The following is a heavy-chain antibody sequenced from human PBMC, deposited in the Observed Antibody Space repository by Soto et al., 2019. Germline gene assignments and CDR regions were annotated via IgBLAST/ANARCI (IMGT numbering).Heavy chain of an antibody. CDR2: IDPNSGGT. J-gene: IGHJ3*02. V-gene: IGHV1-2*02. CDR3: ASTLRGYSYGYARES. D-gene: IGHD5-18*01. CDR1: GFIFTAYG. Sequence: ASVKFSCKSSGFIFTAYGISWVRQAPGQGLAWLGWIDPNSGGTNYAQKFRGRVTLTRDTSIATAYMELNRLTSDDTAVYYCASTLRGYSYGYARESWGQGKMVTVS.